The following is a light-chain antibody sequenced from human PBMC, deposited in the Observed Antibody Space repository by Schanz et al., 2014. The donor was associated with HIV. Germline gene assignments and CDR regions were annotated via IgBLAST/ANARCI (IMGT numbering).Light chain of an antibody. CDR2: DVS. CDR3: GSYTSSSTYV. Sequence: QSALTQPPSASGSPGQSVTISCTGTSSDVGGYNHVSWYQQHPGKAPKLMIYDVSNRPSGVSNRFSGSKSGNTASLTISGLRAEDEASYYCGSYTSSSTYVFGTGTKLTVL. CDR1: SSDVGGYNH. J-gene: IGLJ1*01. V-gene: IGLV2-14*03.